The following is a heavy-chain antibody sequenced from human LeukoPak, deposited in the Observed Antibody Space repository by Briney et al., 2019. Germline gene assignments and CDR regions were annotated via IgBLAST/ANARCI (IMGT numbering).Heavy chain of an antibody. Sequence: GGSLRLSCAASGFTFSSYAMSWVRQAPGKGLEWVSAISGSGGSTYYADSVKGRFTISRDNSKNTLYLQMTSLRAEDTAVYYCAKGPYYYDSDEYYFDYWGQGTLVTVSS. CDR2: ISGSGGST. V-gene: IGHV3-23*01. CDR3: AKGPYYYDSDEYYFDY. CDR1: GFTFSSYA. D-gene: IGHD3-22*01. J-gene: IGHJ4*02.